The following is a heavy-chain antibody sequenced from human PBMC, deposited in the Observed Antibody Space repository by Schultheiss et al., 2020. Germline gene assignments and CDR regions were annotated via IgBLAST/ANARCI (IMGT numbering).Heavy chain of an antibody. D-gene: IGHD3-10*01. CDR3: ARHTIQGPRFDP. Sequence: SQSLSLTCTVSGGSISSSSYYWGWIRQPPGKGLEWIGSIYYSGSTYYNPSLKSRVTISVDTSKNQFSLKLSSVTAADTAVYYCARHTIQGPRFDPWGQGT. V-gene: IGHV4-39*01. CDR2: IYYSGST. J-gene: IGHJ5*02. CDR1: GGSISSSSYY.